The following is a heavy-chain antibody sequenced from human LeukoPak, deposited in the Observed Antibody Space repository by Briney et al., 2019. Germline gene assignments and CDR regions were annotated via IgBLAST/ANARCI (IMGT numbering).Heavy chain of an antibody. J-gene: IGHJ4*02. CDR2: IDAGNGRT. Sequence: ASVKVSCKASGYDFTKYAVQWVRQAPGQRLEWMGWIDAGNGRTKYSQDFQGRVTITRDTFASIAYMELSSLRSDDMAVYYCARDLRGLIGYWGQGTLVTVSS. CDR3: ARDLRGLIGY. CDR1: GYDFTKYA. D-gene: IGHD3-16*01. V-gene: IGHV1-3*03.